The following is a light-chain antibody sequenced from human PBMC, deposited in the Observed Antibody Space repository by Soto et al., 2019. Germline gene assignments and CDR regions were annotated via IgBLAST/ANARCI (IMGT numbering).Light chain of an antibody. CDR3: MQHTHWPWT. CDR2: KVS. V-gene: IGKV2-30*01. CDR1: QSLVYSDGKIY. Sequence: DVVMTQSPPSLPVTLGQPASISCRSSQSLVYSDGKIYLDWFHQRPGQSPRRLIYKVSNRDSGVPDRFSGSGSGTDFSLEISSVEAEDVGVYYCMQHTHWPWTFGQGTKVEIK. J-gene: IGKJ1*01.